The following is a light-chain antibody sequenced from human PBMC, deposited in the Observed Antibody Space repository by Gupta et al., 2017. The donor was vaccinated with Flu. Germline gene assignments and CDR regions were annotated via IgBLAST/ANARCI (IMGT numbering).Light chain of an antibody. CDR3: QQVDKLPST. V-gene: IGKV1-33*01. J-gene: IGKJ2*01. CDR2: EAS. CDR1: EDIKKL. Sequence: DVQMTQSPHSLSASVGDRVTLTCQASEDIKKLLNWFQQKPGQAPKLLIYEASNLKTGVPSTFSGGGSGTHFTFTINSLLREDVATYYCQQVDKLPSTFGLGTKLE.